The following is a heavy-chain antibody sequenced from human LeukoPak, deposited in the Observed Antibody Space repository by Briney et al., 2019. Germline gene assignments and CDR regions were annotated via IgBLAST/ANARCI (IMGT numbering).Heavy chain of an antibody. V-gene: IGHV3-7*01. CDR1: GFTFSSYW. D-gene: IGHD6-19*01. J-gene: IGHJ4*02. CDR2: IKQDGSEK. CDR3: ARDSSGWYGHPKNEDY. Sequence: GGSLRLSCAASGFTFSSYWMSWVRQAPGKGLEWVANIKQDGSEKYYVESVKGRFTISRDNAKNSLYLQMNSLRAEDTAVYYCARDSSGWYGHPKNEDYWGQGTLVTVSS.